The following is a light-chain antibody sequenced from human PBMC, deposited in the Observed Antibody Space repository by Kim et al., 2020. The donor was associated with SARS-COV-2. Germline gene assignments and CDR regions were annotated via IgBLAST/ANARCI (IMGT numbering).Light chain of an antibody. J-gene: IGKJ4*01. CDR3: QQRRNWQLT. CDR1: QNVSSY. CDR2: DAS. Sequence: EIVLTLSPATLSLSPGERATLPCRASQNVSSYLGWYQQKPGQAPRLLIYDASNRGTGIPARFSGSGSGTDFTLTISSLESEDFAVYYCQQRRNWQLTFGGGTKVDIK. V-gene: IGKV3-11*01.